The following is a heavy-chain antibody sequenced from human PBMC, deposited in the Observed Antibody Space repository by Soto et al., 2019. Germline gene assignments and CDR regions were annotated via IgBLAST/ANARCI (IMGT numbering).Heavy chain of an antibody. J-gene: IGHJ5*02. Sequence: PGGSLRLSCVASGFTFSNYWMSWVRQAPGKGLEWVANIKQDGSEKYYVDSVKGRFTISRDNAKSSLHLQMNSLRAEDTAVYYCASYDSSGTRGGFDPWGQGT. CDR3: ASYDSSGTRGGFDP. D-gene: IGHD3-22*01. CDR2: IKQDGSEK. V-gene: IGHV3-7*05. CDR1: GFTFSNYW.